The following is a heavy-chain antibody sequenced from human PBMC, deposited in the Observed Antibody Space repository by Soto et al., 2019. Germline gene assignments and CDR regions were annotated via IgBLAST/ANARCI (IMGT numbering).Heavy chain of an antibody. V-gene: IGHV3-74*01. J-gene: IGHJ4*02. CDR1: GFTFSSYW. D-gene: IGHD2-2*01. Sequence: GGSLRLSCAASGFTFSSYWMHWVRQAPGKGLVWVSRINSDGSGTSYADSVKGRFTISRDNAKNTLYLQMNSLRAEDTAMYYCHCSSTSARDYWGQGTLVTVSS. CDR2: INSDGSGT. CDR3: HCSSTSARDY.